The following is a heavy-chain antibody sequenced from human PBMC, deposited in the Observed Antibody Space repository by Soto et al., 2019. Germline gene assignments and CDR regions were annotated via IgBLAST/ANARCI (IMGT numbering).Heavy chain of an antibody. J-gene: IGHJ6*02. CDR1: GGSISSYY. Sequence: SETLSLTCTVSGGSISSYYWSWIRQPPGKGLEWIGYIYYSGSTNYNPSLKSRVTISVDTSKNQFSLKLSSVTAADTAVYYCASDITVAGYYYGMDVWGQGTTVTVSS. D-gene: IGHD6-19*01. CDR2: IYYSGST. CDR3: ASDITVAGYYYGMDV. V-gene: IGHV4-59*01.